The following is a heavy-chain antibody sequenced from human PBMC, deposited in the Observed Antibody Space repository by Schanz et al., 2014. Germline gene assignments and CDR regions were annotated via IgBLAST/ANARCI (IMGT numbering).Heavy chain of an antibody. Sequence: EVQLLESGGGLVQPGGSLRLSCSASTFTFDHYAMTWVRQAPGKGLEWVAAVSSRSDEIKYADSVRGRFTISRDNAKNSLYLQMNGLRAEDTAVYYCAKSLESCPGGRCSRGYFDYWGQGTLVTVSS. D-gene: IGHD2-8*02. CDR1: TFTFDHYA. CDR3: AKSLESCPGGRCSRGYFDY. J-gene: IGHJ4*02. V-gene: IGHV3-23*05. CDR2: VSSRSDEI.